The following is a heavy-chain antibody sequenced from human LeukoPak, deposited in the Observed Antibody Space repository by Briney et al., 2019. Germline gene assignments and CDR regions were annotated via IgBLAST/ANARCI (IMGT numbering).Heavy chain of an antibody. Sequence: SETLSLTCTVSGYSISSGYYWGWIRQPPGKGLEWIGSIYHSGSTYYNPSLKSRVTISVDTSKNQFSLKLSSVTAADTAAYYCARDCYDSSGPYYFDYWGQGTLVTVSS. CDR1: GYSISSGYY. CDR3: ARDCYDSSGPYYFDY. V-gene: IGHV4-38-2*02. CDR2: IYHSGST. D-gene: IGHD3-22*01. J-gene: IGHJ4*02.